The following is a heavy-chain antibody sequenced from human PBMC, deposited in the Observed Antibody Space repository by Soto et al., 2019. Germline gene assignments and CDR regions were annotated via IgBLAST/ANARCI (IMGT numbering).Heavy chain of an antibody. J-gene: IGHJ6*03. CDR3: ARGKKPSYYYYMDV. V-gene: IGHV4-34*01. CDR2: INHSGST. Sequence: SETLSLTCAVYGGSFSGYYWSWIRQPPGKGLEWIGEINHSGSTNYNPSLKSRVTISVDTSKNQFSLKLSSVTAADTGVYYCARGKKPSYYYYMDVWGKGTTVTVSS. CDR1: GGSFSGYY.